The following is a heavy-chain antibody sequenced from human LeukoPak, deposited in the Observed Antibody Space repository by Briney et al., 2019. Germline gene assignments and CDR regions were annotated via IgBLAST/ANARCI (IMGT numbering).Heavy chain of an antibody. CDR2: IKQDGSEK. CDR3: TKGGYYGSGEIDY. V-gene: IGHV3-7*01. D-gene: IGHD3-10*01. Sequence: GGSLRLSCAASGFTFSSYWMSWVRQAPGKGLEWVANIKQDGSEKYYVDSVKGRFTISRDNAKNSLYLQMNSLRAEDTAVYYCTKGGYYGSGEIDYWGQGTLVTASS. J-gene: IGHJ4*02. CDR1: GFTFSSYW.